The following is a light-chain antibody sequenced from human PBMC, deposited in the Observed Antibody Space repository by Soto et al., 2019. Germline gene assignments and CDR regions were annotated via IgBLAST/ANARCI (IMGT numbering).Light chain of an antibody. CDR2: GAS. V-gene: IGKV3-20*01. Sequence: ELVLTQSPDTLSLSPGERATLSCRASQSVSSDFLGWYPQKPGQATRLLIYGASSRSTGIPDRFSGGGSGTDFILSISRLEPEDFAVYYCQHYDNSPPSVTVGPGTKVDIK. J-gene: IGKJ3*01. CDR1: QSVSSDF. CDR3: QHYDNSPPSVT.